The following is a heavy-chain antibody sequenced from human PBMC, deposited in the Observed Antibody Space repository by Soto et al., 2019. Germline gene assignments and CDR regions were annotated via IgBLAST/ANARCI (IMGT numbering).Heavy chain of an antibody. V-gene: IGHV1-69*02. CDR3: ATNYGSGSTHVDY. CDR1: GDTFSFYT. J-gene: IGHJ4*02. D-gene: IGHD3-10*01. Sequence: QVQLVQSGAEVKKPGSSVRLSCTASGDTFSFYTISWVRQAPGQGPEWMGRIIPMVGMADDPQKFQGRVSIRADKATSTDDMVLSSLRSDDTAVYFCATNYGSGSTHVDYWGQGTLVTVSS. CDR2: IIPMVGMA.